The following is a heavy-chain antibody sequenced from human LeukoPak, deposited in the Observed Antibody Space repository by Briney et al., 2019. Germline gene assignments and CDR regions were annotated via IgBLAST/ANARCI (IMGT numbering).Heavy chain of an antibody. CDR2: ISGSGGST. Sequence: GGSLRLSCAASGFTFSSYAMSWVRQAPGKGLKWVSAISGSGGSTYYADSVKGRFTISRDNSKNTLYLQMNSLRAEDTAVYYCAKVGGLRLSWFDNNWFDPWGQGTLVTVSS. D-gene: IGHD3-16*01. CDR3: AKVGGLRLSWFDNNWFDP. CDR1: GFTFSSYA. V-gene: IGHV3-23*01. J-gene: IGHJ5*02.